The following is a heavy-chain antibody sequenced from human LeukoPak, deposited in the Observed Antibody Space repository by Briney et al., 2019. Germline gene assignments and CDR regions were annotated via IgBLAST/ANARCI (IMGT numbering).Heavy chain of an antibody. J-gene: IGHJ1*01. V-gene: IGHV1-2*02. Sequence: AASVKVSSKASVYTFTAYYMHWVRQAPGQGLEWMGWINPNTGGTNYAQKFQGRVTMTRDTSISTAYMELSRLRSDDTAVYYCARDIAVDGTGAEYFQHWGQGTLVTVSS. D-gene: IGHD6-19*01. CDR3: ARDIAVDGTGAEYFQH. CDR2: INPNTGGT. CDR1: VYTFTAYY.